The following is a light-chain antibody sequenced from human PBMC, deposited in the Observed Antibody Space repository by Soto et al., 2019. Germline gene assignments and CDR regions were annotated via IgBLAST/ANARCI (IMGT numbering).Light chain of an antibody. CDR2: AAS. Sequence: DIQMTQSPSSLSASVGDSVTITCRAGQSISNYLNWYQQKPGKAPKLLVYAASSLQSGVPSRFSGSGSGSDFTLTFSSLQPEDFATYYGHQSYSTPFTFGPGTKVDIK. CDR1: QSISNY. V-gene: IGKV1-39*01. CDR3: HQSYSTPFT. J-gene: IGKJ3*01.